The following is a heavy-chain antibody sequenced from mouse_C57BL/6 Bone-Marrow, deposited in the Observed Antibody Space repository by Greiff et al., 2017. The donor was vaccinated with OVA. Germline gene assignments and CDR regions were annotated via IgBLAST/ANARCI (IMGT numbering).Heavy chain of an antibody. CDR1: GFTFSSYA. V-gene: IGHV5-4*01. J-gene: IGHJ2*01. CDR3: ARDRSYYYYYFDY. CDR2: ISDGGSYT. D-gene: IGHD1-1*01. Sequence: EVHLVESGGGLVKPGGSLKLSCAASGFTFSSYAMSWVRQTPEKRLEWVATISDGGSYTYYPDNVKGRFTISRDNAKNNLYLQMSHLKSEDTAMYYCARDRSYYYYYFDYWGQGTTLTVSS.